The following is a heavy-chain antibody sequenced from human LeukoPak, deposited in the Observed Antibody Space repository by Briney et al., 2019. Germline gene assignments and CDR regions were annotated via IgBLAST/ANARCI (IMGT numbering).Heavy chain of an antibody. J-gene: IGHJ4*02. CDR1: GFTFSSSA. CDR3: ARDWGNRFEY. CDR2: ISYDGSNK. D-gene: IGHD1-14*01. V-gene: IGHV3-30-3*01. Sequence: GGSLRLSCAASGFTFSSSAMHWVRQAPGKGLEWVAAISYDGSNKYYGDSVKGRFTISRGNSKNTLYLQMNSLRAEDTAVYYCARDWGNRFEYWGQGTLVTVSS.